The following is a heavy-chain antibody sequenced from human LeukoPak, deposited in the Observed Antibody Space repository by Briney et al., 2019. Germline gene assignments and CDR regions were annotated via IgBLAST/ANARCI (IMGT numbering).Heavy chain of an antibody. CDR3: ARRDRYSWYSFDY. J-gene: IGHJ4*02. CDR2: IDPSDSYT. Sequence: GESLKISCKGSGYSFTSYWITWVPQMPGKGAEWMGRIDPSDSYTNYSPSFQGHVTISVDKSISTAYLQWSRLKASDTAMYYCARRDRYSWYSFDYWGQGTLVTVSS. V-gene: IGHV5-10-1*01. CDR1: GYSFTSYW. D-gene: IGHD6-13*01.